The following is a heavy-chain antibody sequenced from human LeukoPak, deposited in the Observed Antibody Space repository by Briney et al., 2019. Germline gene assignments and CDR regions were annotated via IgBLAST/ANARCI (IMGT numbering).Heavy chain of an antibody. J-gene: IGHJ4*02. CDR2: IYYSGST. V-gene: IGHV4-59*08. CDR1: GGSNSNYY. CDR3: ARHEKSSGWYYDY. D-gene: IGHD6-19*01. Sequence: PSETLSLTCTVSGGSNSNYYWSWIRQPPGKGLDWIGYIYYSGSTNYNPSLKSRVTISVDTSRNQFSLKLSSVTAADTAVYYCARHEKSSGWYYDYWGQGTLVTVSS.